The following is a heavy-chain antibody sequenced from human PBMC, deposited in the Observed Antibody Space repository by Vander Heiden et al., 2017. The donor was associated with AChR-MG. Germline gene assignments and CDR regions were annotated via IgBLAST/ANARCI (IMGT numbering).Heavy chain of an antibody. V-gene: IGHV3-30*18. CDR1: GIIFINYA. CDR3: VKDGTHYGDPI. Sequence: QVHLVEPGGGEVQPGGSLRLSCQASGIIFINYAITWVGQVRGKGLKWVAIVSNDGSSKDYADSLKGRFTISRDNSKNTLYLQMNSLRAEDAAVYYCVKDGTHYGDPIWGQGTLVTVSS. CDR2: VSNDGSSK. J-gene: IGHJ4*02. D-gene: IGHD4-17*01.